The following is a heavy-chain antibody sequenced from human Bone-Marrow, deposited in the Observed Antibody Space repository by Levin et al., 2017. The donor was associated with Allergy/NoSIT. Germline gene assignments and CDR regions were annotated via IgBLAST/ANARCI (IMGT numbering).Heavy chain of an antibody. D-gene: IGHD6-13*01. CDR2: ISGSGGST. CDR3: AKPPGIAAAGHWYFDL. V-gene: IGHV3-23*01. CDR1: GFTFSSYA. J-gene: IGHJ2*01. Sequence: PGGSLRLSCAASGFTFSSYAMSWVRQAPGKGLEWVSAISGSGGSTYYADSVKGRFTISRDNSKNTLYLQMNSLRAEDTAVYYCAKPPGIAAAGHWYFDLWGRGTLVTVSS.